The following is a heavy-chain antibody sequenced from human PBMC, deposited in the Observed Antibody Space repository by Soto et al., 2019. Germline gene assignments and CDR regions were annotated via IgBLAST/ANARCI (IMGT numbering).Heavy chain of an antibody. CDR2: ISCHNGNT. Sequence: QVQIEQSGAEVRKPGASVKVSCKASGYTFNDYGITWVRQAPGKGPEWMGWISCHNGNTSHAQKFQDRVTMSSETSTSTAYMELRSLRSDDTAVYYCTRGPRYTSGWYRDWFDPWGQGTLVTVSS. V-gene: IGHV1-18*01. D-gene: IGHD6-19*01. CDR1: GYTFNDYG. CDR3: TRGPRYTSGWYRDWFDP. J-gene: IGHJ5*02.